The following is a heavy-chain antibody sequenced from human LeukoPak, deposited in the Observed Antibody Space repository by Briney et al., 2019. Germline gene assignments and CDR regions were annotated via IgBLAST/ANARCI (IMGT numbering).Heavy chain of an antibody. CDR1: GGTFISYA. V-gene: IGHV1-18*01. Sequence: ASVKVSCKASGGTFISYAISWVRQAPGQGLEWMGWISAYNGNTNYAQKLQGRVTMTTDTSTSTAYMELRSLRSDDTAVYYCARGAEYYYDSSGYPYWGQGTLVTVSS. J-gene: IGHJ4*02. CDR2: ISAYNGNT. D-gene: IGHD3-22*01. CDR3: ARGAEYYYDSSGYPY.